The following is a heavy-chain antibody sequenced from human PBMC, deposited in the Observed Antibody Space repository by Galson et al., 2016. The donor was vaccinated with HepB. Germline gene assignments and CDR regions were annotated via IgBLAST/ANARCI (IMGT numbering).Heavy chain of an antibody. CDR3: VRKSTTGSGDSFQM. CDR2: IHSDGSST. J-gene: IGHJ3*02. V-gene: IGHV3-74*01. Sequence: SLRLSCAASGFTFSTYWMHWVRQAPGKGLVWVSRIHSDGSSTTYADSVKGRFTVSRDNAKNPLYLQINSRRADDTAVYYCVRKSTTGSGDSFQMWGQGTMVTVSS. CDR1: GFTFSTYW. D-gene: IGHD1-14*01.